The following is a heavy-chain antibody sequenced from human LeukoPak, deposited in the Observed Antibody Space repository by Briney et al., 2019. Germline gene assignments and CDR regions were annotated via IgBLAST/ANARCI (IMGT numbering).Heavy chain of an antibody. CDR1: GFTFSSYW. Sequence: PGGSLRLSCAASGFTFSSYWMHWVRQAPGKGLVWVSRINSDGSSTRYADSVKGRFTISRDNAKNTLYLQMNSLRAEDTAVYYCANDLYLYYDLSSFDIWGQGTMVTVSS. J-gene: IGHJ3*02. V-gene: IGHV3-74*01. CDR2: INSDGSST. D-gene: IGHD3-22*01. CDR3: ANDLYLYYDLSSFDI.